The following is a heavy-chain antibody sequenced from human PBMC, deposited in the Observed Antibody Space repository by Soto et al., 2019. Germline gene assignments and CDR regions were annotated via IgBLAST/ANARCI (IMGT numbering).Heavy chain of an antibody. CDR1: GFMFRDYY. V-gene: IGHV3-11*01. J-gene: IGHJ5*02. D-gene: IGHD3-16*01. CDR3: ARDKYTNYVKYFDL. Sequence: QVHLLESGGGLIKPGGSLRLSCAASGFMFRDYYMTWMRQAPGKGLEWISTISSSGGTTYYAASVKGRATISRDNPNNSLYLQMSGLRAEDTALYYCARDKYTNYVKYFDLWGQGTLVTVSS. CDR2: ISSSGGTT.